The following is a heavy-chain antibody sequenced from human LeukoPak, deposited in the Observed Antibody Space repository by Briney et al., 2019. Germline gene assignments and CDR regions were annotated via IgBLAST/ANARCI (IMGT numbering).Heavy chain of an antibody. V-gene: IGHV4-59*08. Sequence: SETLSLTCSVSGDSISSFYWNWIRQPPGKRLEWIGNIHYSGNSNYNPSLQSRVTISLDTSRKQLFLKLTSVTAADTAVYYCALAPNSNWFDFWGQGTLVTVSS. CDR3: ALAPNSNWFDF. D-gene: IGHD2-8*01. CDR2: IHYSGNS. J-gene: IGHJ5*01. CDR1: GDSISSFY.